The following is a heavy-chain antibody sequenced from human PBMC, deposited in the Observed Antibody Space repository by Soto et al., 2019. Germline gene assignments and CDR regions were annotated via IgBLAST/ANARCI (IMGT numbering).Heavy chain of an antibody. J-gene: IGHJ4*02. CDR3: ARGSLPPWYYFDY. CDR1: GVSVSSGGYY. D-gene: IGHD6-13*01. V-gene: IGHV4-61*08. CDR2: MYYSGGT. Sequence: QVQLQESGPGLVKPSETLSLTCTVSGVSVSSGGYYWSWIRQPPGKGLEWLGYMYYSGGTSYNPSLKSRVTKSIETSKNQFSLKLSSVTAADTAVYYCARGSLPPWYYFDYWGQGTLVTVSS.